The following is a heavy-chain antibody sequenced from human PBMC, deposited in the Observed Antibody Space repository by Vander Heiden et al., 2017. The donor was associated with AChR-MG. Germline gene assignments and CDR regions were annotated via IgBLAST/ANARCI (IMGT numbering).Heavy chain of an antibody. CDR3: AHRRTIYYDFWSRYYRSWFDP. CDR2: IYWDDDK. V-gene: IGHV2-5*02. CDR1: GFSLSTSGVG. J-gene: IGHJ5*02. D-gene: IGHD3-3*01. Sequence: QITLKESGPTLVKPTQTLTLTCTFSGFSLSTSGVGVGWIRQPPGKALEWLALIYWDDDKRYSPSLKSRLTITKDTSKNQVVLTMTNMDPVDTATYYCAHRRTIYYDFWSRYYRSWFDPWGQGTLVTVSS.